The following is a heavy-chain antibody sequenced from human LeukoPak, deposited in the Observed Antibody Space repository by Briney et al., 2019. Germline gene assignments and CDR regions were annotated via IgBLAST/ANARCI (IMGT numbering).Heavy chain of an antibody. D-gene: IGHD3-3*01. J-gene: IGHJ6*03. V-gene: IGHV1-2*02. CDR2: LNPKSGGT. CDR1: EYTFTDYY. CDR3: ARSYLRPSCGYYYYMDV. Sequence: GASVKVSCEASEYTFTDYYIHWVRQAPGQGLEWMRWLNPKSGGTDYAQKFQGRATMTRDTSISTAYMELSRLRSDDTAVYYCARSYLRPSCGYYYYMDVWGKGTTVTVSS.